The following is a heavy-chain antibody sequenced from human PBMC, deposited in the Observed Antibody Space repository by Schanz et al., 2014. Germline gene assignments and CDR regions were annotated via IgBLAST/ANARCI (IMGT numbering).Heavy chain of an antibody. CDR1: GGSIRSYF. CDR2: ISYSGST. CDR3: ARDRGHGDLPGDI. D-gene: IGHD4-17*01. V-gene: IGHV4-31*03. Sequence: QVQLQESGPGLVKPSETLSLTCTVSGGSIRSYFWSWIRQHPGKGLEWIGFISYSGSTYYNPSLKSRVTISVDTSKNQFSLNLSSATAADTAVYYCARDRGHGDLPGDIWGQGTMVTVSS. J-gene: IGHJ3*02.